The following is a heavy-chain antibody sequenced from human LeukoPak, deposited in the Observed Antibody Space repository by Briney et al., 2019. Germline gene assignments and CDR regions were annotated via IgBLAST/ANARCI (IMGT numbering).Heavy chain of an antibody. Sequence: SETLSLTCTVSGGSIRCYYWSWIRQPPGKGLEWIGYIYYSGSTKYNPSLKSRVTISVDASKTQFSLKLNSVTAADTAVYYCARGSRDLYYCDYWGQGTLVTVSS. D-gene: IGHD2-15*01. J-gene: IGHJ4*02. CDR2: IYYSGST. V-gene: IGHV4-59*01. CDR3: ARGSRDLYYCDY. CDR1: GGSIRCYY.